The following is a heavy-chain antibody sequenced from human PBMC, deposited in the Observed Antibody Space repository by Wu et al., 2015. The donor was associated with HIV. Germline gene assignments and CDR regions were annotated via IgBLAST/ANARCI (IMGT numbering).Heavy chain of an antibody. CDR1: GYTFTSYY. CDR3: ARVPAAGTVERYAFDI. J-gene: IGHJ3*02. D-gene: IGHD6-13*01. V-gene: IGHV1-46*01. Sequence: QVQLVQSGAEVKKPGASVKVSCKASGYTFTSYYMHWVRQAPGQGLEWMGIINPSGGSTSYAQKFQGRVTMTRDTSTSTVYMELSSLRSEDTAVYYCARVPAAGTVERYAFDIWGQGTSGHRLF. CDR2: INPSGGST.